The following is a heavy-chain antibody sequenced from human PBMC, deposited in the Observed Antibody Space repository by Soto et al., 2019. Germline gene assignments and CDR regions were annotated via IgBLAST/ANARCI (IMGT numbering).Heavy chain of an antibody. Sequence: SGPTLVNPTETLTLTCTVSGFSLSNARMGVSWIRQPPGKALEWLAHIFSNDEKSYSTSLKSRLTISKDTSKSQVVLTMTNMDPVDTATYYCARIKNAVRGVISAFDIWGQGTMVTVSS. D-gene: IGHD3-10*01. CDR2: IFSNDEK. CDR3: ARIKNAVRGVISAFDI. CDR1: GFSLSNARMG. V-gene: IGHV2-26*01. J-gene: IGHJ3*02.